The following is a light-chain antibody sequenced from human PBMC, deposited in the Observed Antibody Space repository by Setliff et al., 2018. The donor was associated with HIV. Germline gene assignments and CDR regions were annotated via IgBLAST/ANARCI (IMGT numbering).Light chain of an antibody. Sequence: QSALTQPASVSGSPGQSITISCSGTNSDIGSHDYVSWYQHHPGKAPKLIIYDVSNRPSGVSNRFSGSKSGNTASLTISGLQAEDEADYYCSSYTSSSTLVFGTGTKVTVL. CDR3: SSYTSSSTLV. CDR2: DVS. J-gene: IGLJ1*01. V-gene: IGLV2-14*03. CDR1: NSDIGSHDY.